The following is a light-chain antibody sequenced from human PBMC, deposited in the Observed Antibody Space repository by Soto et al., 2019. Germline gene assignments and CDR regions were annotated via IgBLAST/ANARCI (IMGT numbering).Light chain of an antibody. Sequence: QSALTQPPSASGSPGQSVTISCTGTSSDIGGHNHVSWYQQHPGKTPKLMIYEVRERPSGVPDRFSCSKSGNTASLTVSGLQAEDEADYYCSSYGGSDNVLFGGGTKLTVL. CDR1: SSDIGGHNH. CDR2: EVR. V-gene: IGLV2-8*01. CDR3: SSYGGSDNVL. J-gene: IGLJ2*01.